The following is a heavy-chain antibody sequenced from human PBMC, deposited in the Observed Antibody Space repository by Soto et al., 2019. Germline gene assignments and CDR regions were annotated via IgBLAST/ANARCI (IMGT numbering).Heavy chain of an antibody. V-gene: IGHV1-3*01. CDR3: ASEIDATTATSLDY. CDR2: XXAXXGXT. J-gene: IGHJ4*02. CDR1: GYTFSNCA. D-gene: IGHD4-17*01. Sequence: ASVKVSCKASGYTFSNCAMHLVRQAPGQGLEWXGWXXAXXGXTXXXQXXXDRVTITRDTSASTAYMELSSLRFEDTAVYYCASEIDATTATSLDYWGQGTLVTVSS.